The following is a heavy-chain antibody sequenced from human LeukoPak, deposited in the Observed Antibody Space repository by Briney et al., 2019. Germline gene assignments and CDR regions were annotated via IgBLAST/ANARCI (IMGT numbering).Heavy chain of an antibody. V-gene: IGHV3-23*01. D-gene: IGHD2-2*01. Sequence: GGSLRLSCAASGFTFSSYAMSWVRQAPGKGLEWVSAISGSGGSTYYADSVKGRFTISRDNSKNTLYLQMNSLRAEDTAVYYCAKRGYCSSTSCQTPLYYYYYYMDVWGKGTTVTVSS. J-gene: IGHJ6*03. CDR1: GFTFSSYA. CDR3: AKRGYCSSTSCQTPLYYYYYYMDV. CDR2: ISGSGGST.